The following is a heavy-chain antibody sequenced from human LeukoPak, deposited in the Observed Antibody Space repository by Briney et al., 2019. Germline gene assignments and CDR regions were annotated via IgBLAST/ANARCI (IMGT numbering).Heavy chain of an antibody. J-gene: IGHJ4*02. V-gene: IGHV4-38-2*02. CDR2: IYHSGST. CDR3: ARHQGGSSWPY. Sequence: SGTLSLTCTVSGYSFSSGYYWGWIRQPPGKGLEWIGSIYHSGSTYYNPSLKSRVTISVDTSKNQFSLKLSSVTAADTAVYYCARHQGGSSWPYWGQGTLVTVSS. CDR1: GYSFSSGYY. D-gene: IGHD6-13*01.